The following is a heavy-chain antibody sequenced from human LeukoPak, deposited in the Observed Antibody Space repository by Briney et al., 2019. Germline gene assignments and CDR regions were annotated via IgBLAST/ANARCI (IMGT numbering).Heavy chain of an antibody. CDR1: GYTFTSYY. J-gene: IGHJ4*02. V-gene: IGHV1-46*01. Sequence: ASVTVSCKASGYTFTSYYMHWVRQAPGQGLEWMGIINPSGGSTSYAQKFQGRVTMTRDTSTSTVYMELSSLRSEDTAVYYCARTLWFGELSGLNDYWGQGTLVTVSS. CDR3: ARTLWFGELSGLNDY. CDR2: INPSGGST. D-gene: IGHD3-10*01.